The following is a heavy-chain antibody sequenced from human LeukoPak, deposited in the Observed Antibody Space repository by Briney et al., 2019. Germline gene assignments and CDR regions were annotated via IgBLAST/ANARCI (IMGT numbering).Heavy chain of an antibody. V-gene: IGHV3-11*01. D-gene: IGHD6-6*01. J-gene: IGHJ6*02. CDR3: ARDVVHSGMDV. CDR2: ITGSGRTV. Sequence: GGTLRLSCAASGFTFSSFDMNWIRQAPGKGLVWVSYITGSGRTVYYADSVKGRFTISRDNAKNSLYLQMDSLRAEDTAVYYCARDVVHSGMDVWGQGTTVTVSS. CDR1: GFTFSSFD.